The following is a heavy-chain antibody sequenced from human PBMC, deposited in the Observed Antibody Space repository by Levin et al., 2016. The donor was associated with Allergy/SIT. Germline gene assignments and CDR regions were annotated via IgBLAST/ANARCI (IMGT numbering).Heavy chain of an antibody. V-gene: IGHV4-39*07. CDR1: GGSISSSSYY. J-gene: IGHJ4*02. Sequence: SETLSLTCTVSGGSISSSSYYWGWIRQPPGKGLEWIGSIYYSGSTNYNPSLKSRVTISVDTSKNQFSLKLSSVTAADTAVYYCASVSSSWYYFDYWGQGTLVTVSS. CDR2: IYYSGST. D-gene: IGHD6-13*01. CDR3: ASVSSSWYYFDY.